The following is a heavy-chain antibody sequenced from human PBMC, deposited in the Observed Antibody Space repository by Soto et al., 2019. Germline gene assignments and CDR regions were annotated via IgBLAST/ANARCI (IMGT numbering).Heavy chain of an antibody. CDR2: IYHSGST. D-gene: IGHD3-22*01. CDR1: GGSISSSNW. V-gene: IGHV4-4*02. J-gene: IGHJ4*02. CDR3: ARVYYDSSGGVPTFDY. Sequence: SETLSLTCAVSGGSISSSNWWSWVRQPPGEGLEWIGEIYHSGSTNYNPSLKSRVTISVDKSKNQFSLKLSSVTAADTAVYYCARVYYDSSGGVPTFDYWGQGTLVTVSS.